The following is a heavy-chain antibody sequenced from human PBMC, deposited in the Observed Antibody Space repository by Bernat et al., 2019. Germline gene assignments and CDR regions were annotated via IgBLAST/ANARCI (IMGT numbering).Heavy chain of an antibody. CDR2: ISYDGSTK. J-gene: IGHJ3*02. V-gene: IGHV3-30-3*01. Sequence: QVQLVESGGGVVQPGRSLRLSCAASGFTFSTYAMHWVRQAPGKGLEWVAVISYDGSTKYYVDSVKGRFTISRDNSKNTLYLQMNSLRAEDTAVYHCARKGSSSWYGDAFDIWGQGTMVTVSS. CDR1: GFTFSTYA. CDR3: ARKGSSSWYGDAFDI. D-gene: IGHD6-13*01.